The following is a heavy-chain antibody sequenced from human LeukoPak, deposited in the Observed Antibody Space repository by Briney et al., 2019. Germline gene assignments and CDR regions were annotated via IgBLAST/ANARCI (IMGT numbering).Heavy chain of an antibody. Sequence: GGSLRLSCAGSGFAFSSYNIIWVRQAPGKGLEWVSSISSSSSYIYYADSVKGRFTISRDNAKNSLYLQMNSLRAEDTAVYYCARDGLAIAARSGDDYWGQGTLVTVSP. D-gene: IGHD6-6*01. CDR2: ISSSSSYI. CDR1: GFAFSSYN. J-gene: IGHJ4*02. CDR3: ARDGLAIAARSGDDY. V-gene: IGHV3-21*01.